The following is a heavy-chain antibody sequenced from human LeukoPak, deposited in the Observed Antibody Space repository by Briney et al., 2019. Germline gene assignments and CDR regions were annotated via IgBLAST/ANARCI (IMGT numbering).Heavy chain of an antibody. CDR3: ARGRWELPGDNWFDP. V-gene: IGHV1-69*04. D-gene: IGHD1-26*01. Sequence: SVKVSCKASGGTFSSYAISWVRQAPGQGLEWMGRIIPILGIANYAQKFQGRVTMTRNTSISTAYMELSSLRSEDTAVYYCARGRWELPGDNWFDPWGQGTLVTVSS. CDR1: GGTFSSYA. CDR2: IIPILGIA. J-gene: IGHJ5*02.